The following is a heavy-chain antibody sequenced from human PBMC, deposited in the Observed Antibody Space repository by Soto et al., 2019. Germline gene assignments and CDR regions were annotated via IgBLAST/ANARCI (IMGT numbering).Heavy chain of an antibody. CDR3: ARVVQLGFDY. CDR2: ISYDGSNK. D-gene: IGHD6-6*01. J-gene: IGHJ4*02. CDR1: GFTFSSYA. Sequence: QVQLVESGGGVVQPGRSLRLSCAASGFTFSSYAMHWVRQAPGKGLEWVAVISYDGSNKYYADSVKGRFTISRDNYKNTLYLQMNSLRAEDTAVYYCARVVQLGFDYWGQGTLVTGSS. V-gene: IGHV3-30-3*01.